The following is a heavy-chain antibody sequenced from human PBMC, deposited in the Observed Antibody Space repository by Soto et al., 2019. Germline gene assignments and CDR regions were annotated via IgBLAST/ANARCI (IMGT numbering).Heavy chain of an antibody. J-gene: IGHJ2*01. CDR3: ARIRRGTSNWYFDL. V-gene: IGHV4-59*01. D-gene: IGHD1-1*01. CDR2: IYYSGRT. CDR1: GGSISSCC. Sequence: PRETCWLTCTVSGGSISSCCWILFRQPPGKALEWIGYIYYSGRTNYNPSLKSRVTISVDTSKNQFSLKLSSVTAADTAVYYCARIRRGTSNWYFDLWGRGTLVTVS.